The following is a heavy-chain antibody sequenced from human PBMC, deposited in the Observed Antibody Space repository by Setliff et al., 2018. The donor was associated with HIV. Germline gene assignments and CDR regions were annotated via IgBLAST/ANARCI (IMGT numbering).Heavy chain of an antibody. Sequence: TGGSLRLSCSASGFTFSSYAMHWVRQAPGKGLEWVAEISYDGSNKYHADSVKGRFSISRDKSKNTLYLQMNSLRGEDTAVYYCAKSSFRFFEDLSDWYFDLWGRGTLVTVSS. J-gene: IGHJ2*01. CDR3: AKSSFRFFEDLSDWYFDL. V-gene: IGHV3-30*14. CDR2: ISYDGSNK. CDR1: GFTFSSYA. D-gene: IGHD3-16*02.